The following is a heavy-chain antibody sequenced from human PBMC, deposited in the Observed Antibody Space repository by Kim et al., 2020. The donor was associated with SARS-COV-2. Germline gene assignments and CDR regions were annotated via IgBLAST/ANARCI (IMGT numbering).Heavy chain of an antibody. CDR1: GFTFSSYG. Sequence: GGSLRLSCAASGFTFSSYGMHWVRQAPGKGLEWVAVIWYDGSNKYYADSVKGRFTISRDNSKNTLYLQMNSLRAEDTAVYYCARDPLLAGATVNYFDYWGQGTLVTVSS. CDR3: ARDPLLAGATVNYFDY. V-gene: IGHV3-33*01. D-gene: IGHD1-26*01. CDR2: IWYDGSNK. J-gene: IGHJ4*02.